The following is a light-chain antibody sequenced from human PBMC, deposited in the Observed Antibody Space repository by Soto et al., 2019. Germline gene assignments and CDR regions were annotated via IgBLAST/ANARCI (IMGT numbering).Light chain of an antibody. CDR2: AAS. V-gene: IGKV3-20*01. J-gene: IGKJ5*01. Sequence: EIVLTQSPGTLSLSPGERATLSCRASQSVSSSYLAWYQQKPGQAPRLLIYAASIRATDIPARFSGSGSGTDFTLTISRLEPEDFAVFYCQQYGSSSITFGQGTRLEIK. CDR1: QSVSSSY. CDR3: QQYGSSSIT.